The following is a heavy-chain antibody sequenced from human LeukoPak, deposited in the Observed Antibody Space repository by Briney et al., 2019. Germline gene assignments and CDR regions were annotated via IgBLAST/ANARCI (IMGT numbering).Heavy chain of an antibody. CDR2: ISYDGSNK. J-gene: IGHJ5*02. D-gene: IGHD3-3*01. V-gene: IGHV3-30-3*01. CDR1: GFTFSSYA. CDR3: ARDLRYDFWSGPHNWFDP. Sequence: GRSLRLSCAASGFTFSSYAMHWVRQAPGKGLGWVAVISYDGSNKYYADSVKGRFTISRDNSKNTLYLQMNSLRAEDTAVYYCARDLRYDFWSGPHNWFDPWGQGTLVTVSS.